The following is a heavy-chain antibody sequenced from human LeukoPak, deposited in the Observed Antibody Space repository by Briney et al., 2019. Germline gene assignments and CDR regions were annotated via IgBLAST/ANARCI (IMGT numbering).Heavy chain of an antibody. CDR1: GFTFSSYG. CDR3: AKEHSGGDCYYYYGMDV. V-gene: IGHV3-30*18. D-gene: IGHD2-21*02. CDR2: ISYDGSNK. J-gene: IGHJ6*02. Sequence: SGGSLRLSCAASGFTFSSYGMHWVRQAPGKGLEWVAVISYDGSNKYYADSVKGRFTISRDNSKNTLYLQMNSLRAEDTAVYYCAKEHSGGDCYYYYGMDVWGQGTTVTVSS.